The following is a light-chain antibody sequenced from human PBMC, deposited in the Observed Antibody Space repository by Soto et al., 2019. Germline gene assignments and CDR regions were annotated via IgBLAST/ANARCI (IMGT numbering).Light chain of an antibody. Sequence: QSVLTQPASVSGSPGQSITISCTGTNTDIGVYDYVSWYQQHPGKAPKVIIYEVTNRPSGVSNRFSGSKSGDTASLTISGLQSEDEADYYCSSYTTSATLVFGGGTKLTVL. V-gene: IGLV2-14*01. CDR3: SSYTTSATLV. CDR1: NTDIGVYDY. J-gene: IGLJ3*02. CDR2: EVT.